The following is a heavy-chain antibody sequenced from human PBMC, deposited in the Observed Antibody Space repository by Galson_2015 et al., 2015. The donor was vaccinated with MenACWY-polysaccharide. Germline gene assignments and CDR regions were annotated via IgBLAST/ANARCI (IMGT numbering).Heavy chain of an antibody. CDR2: IKPDGSEK. J-gene: IGHJ4*02. Sequence: SLRLSCAASGLTFSWYWMSWVLQAPGKGLEWVANIKPDGSEKYYVDSVKGRFTIDRDNAKNSLYLRMNSLRVDDTAVYYCARPNCSISSCQTNHFDCWGQGTLVTVSS. V-gene: IGHV3-7*01. CDR1: GLTFSWYW. D-gene: IGHD2-2*01. CDR3: ARPNCSISSCQTNHFDC.